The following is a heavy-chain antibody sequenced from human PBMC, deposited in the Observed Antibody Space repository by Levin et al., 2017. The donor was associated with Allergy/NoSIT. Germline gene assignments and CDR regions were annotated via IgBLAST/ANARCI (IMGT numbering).Heavy chain of an antibody. CDR2: IIPIFGTA. D-gene: IGHD5-12*01. CDR1: GGTFSSYA. J-gene: IGHJ4*02. CDR3: ARGGELGYSGYDLFHPFDY. Sequence: RGESLKISCKASGGTFSSYAISWVRQAPGQGLEWMGGIIPIFGTANYAQKFQGRVTITADESTSTAYMELSSLRSEDTAVYYCARGGELGYSGYDLFHPFDYWGQGTLVTVSS. V-gene: IGHV1-69*01.